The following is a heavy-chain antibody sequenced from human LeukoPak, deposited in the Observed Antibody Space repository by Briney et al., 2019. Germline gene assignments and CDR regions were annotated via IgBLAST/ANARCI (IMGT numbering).Heavy chain of an antibody. D-gene: IGHD5-18*01. J-gene: IGHJ4*02. CDR2: ISYTGST. CDR1: GGSISSSSNY. Sequence: SETLSLTCTVSGGSISSSSNYWGWVRQPPGKGLEYIGSISYTGSTYYNPPLKSRITISVDISNNRFSLRLSSVTAADTAVYYCARRSKGTYSPVDYWGQGTLVTVSS. CDR3: ARRSKGTYSPVDY. V-gene: IGHV4-39*01.